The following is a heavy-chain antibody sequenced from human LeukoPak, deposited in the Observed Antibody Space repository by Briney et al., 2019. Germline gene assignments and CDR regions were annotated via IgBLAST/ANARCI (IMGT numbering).Heavy chain of an antibody. D-gene: IGHD5-24*01. CDR2: IGGSGANT. Sequence: GGSLRLSCAASRFTFSNYGMSWVRQAPGKGLEWVSAIGGSGANTYYADSVKGRFTISRDNSKTTLYLQMNSLRAEDTAVYYCAKVTDGSTTYWGQGTLVTVS. J-gene: IGHJ4*02. V-gene: IGHV3-23*01. CDR3: AKVTDGSTTY. CDR1: RFTFSNYG.